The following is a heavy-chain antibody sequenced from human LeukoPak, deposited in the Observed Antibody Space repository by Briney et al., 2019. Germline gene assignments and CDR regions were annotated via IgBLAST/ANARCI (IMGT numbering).Heavy chain of an antibody. CDR2: INHSGST. CDR1: GGSFSGYY. V-gene: IGHV4-34*01. CDR3: ARGLSRPTGTTRAEYFQH. J-gene: IGHJ1*01. D-gene: IGHD1-1*01. Sequence: SETLSLTCAVYGGSFSGYYWSWIRQPPGKGLEWIGEINHSGSTNYNPSLKSRVTISVDTSKNQFSLKLSSVTAADTAVYYCARGLSRPTGTTRAEYFQHWGQGTLVTVSS.